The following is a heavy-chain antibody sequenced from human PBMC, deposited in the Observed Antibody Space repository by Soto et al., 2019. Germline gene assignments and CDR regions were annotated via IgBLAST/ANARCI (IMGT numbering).Heavy chain of an antibody. V-gene: IGHV3-30*03. Sequence: QVQLVESGGGVVQPGRSLRLSCAASGFIFRNFGMHWVRRAPGKGLEWVAVISGDGNDKYYPDSMKGRSTISRDNFNNTLYLQLNSLRPEDTAVYHCVQGASTAHQPLDSWGQGVLVTVSS. CDR1: GFIFRNFG. D-gene: IGHD1-26*01. CDR3: VQGASTAHQPLDS. J-gene: IGHJ4*02. CDR2: ISGDGNDK.